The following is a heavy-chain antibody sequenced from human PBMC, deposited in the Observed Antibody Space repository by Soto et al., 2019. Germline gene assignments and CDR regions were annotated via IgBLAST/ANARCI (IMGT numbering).Heavy chain of an antibody. V-gene: IGHV1-2*04. J-gene: IGHJ6*02. CDR1: GYTFSVYY. D-gene: IGHD3-9*01. CDR3: ARAVQVEGVGSYDILTDYGMDV. CDR2: INPNSGGT. Sequence: ASVNVYCKASGYTFSVYYMHLVRQAPRQGLEWMGWINPNSGGTNYAQKFQGWVTMTRDTSISTAYMELSRLRSDDTAVYYCARAVQVEGVGSYDILTDYGMDVWGQGTTVTVS.